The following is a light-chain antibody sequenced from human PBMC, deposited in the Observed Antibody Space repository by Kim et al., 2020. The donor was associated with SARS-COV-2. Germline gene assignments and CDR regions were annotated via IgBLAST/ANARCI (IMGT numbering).Light chain of an antibody. CDR3: QQYDSLPYT. J-gene: IGKJ2*01. Sequence: YESVGDRVTITCQASQDITNYLNWYHQKPGKAPKLLIYDASNLETGVPSRFSGSGSGTDFTLTISNLQPEDIATYYCQQYDSLPYTFGQGTKLEI. V-gene: IGKV1-33*01. CDR1: QDITNY. CDR2: DAS.